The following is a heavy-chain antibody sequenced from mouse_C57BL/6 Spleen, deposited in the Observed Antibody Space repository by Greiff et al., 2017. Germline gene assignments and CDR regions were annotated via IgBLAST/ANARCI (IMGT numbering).Heavy chain of an antibody. J-gene: IGHJ2*01. CDR1: GYTFTSYW. CDR2: IYPGSGST. Sequence: QVQLQQPGAELVKPGASVKMSCKASGYTFTSYWITWVKQRPGQGLEWIGDIYPGSGSTNYNEKFKSKATLTVDTSSSTAYMQLSSLTSEDSAVYYCARETTVVATARYFDYWGQGTTLTVSS. V-gene: IGHV1-55*01. CDR3: ARETTVVATARYFDY. D-gene: IGHD1-1*01.